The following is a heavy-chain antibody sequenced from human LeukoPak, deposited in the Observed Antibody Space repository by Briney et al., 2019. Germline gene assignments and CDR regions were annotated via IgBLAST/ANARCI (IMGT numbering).Heavy chain of an antibody. Sequence: SETLSLTCTVSGGSLSRYYWSWLRQPPGKELEWIGYIYYSGSTNYNPSIKRRVTISVDTSKNQFSLKLSSVTAADTAVYYCARGPYYGSGIHKLNYYYYGMDVWGQGTTVTVSS. CDR1: GGSLSRYY. J-gene: IGHJ6*02. D-gene: IGHD3-10*01. V-gene: IGHV4-59*01. CDR3: ARGPYYGSGIHKLNYYYYGMDV. CDR2: IYYSGST.